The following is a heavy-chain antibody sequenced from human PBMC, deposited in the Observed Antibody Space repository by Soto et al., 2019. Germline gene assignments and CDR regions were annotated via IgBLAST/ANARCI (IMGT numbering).Heavy chain of an antibody. CDR3: ARGYYNSGSYSFDY. Sequence: GGSLRLSCTTSGFTFGDYALSWVRQAPGKGLEWVGFIRRKDYGGTTEYGASVKDRFTISRDDSKSIAYLQLNSLETEDTAVYYCARGYYNSGSYSFDYWGQGTTVTVSS. D-gene: IGHD3-10*01. V-gene: IGHV3-49*04. CDR1: GFTFGDYA. CDR2: IRRKDYGGTT. J-gene: IGHJ4*02.